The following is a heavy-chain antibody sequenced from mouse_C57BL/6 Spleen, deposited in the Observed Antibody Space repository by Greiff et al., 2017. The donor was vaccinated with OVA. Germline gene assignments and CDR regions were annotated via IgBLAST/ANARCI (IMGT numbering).Heavy chain of an antibody. CDR2: IYPGSGST. Sequence: VQLQQPGAELVKPGASVKMSCKASGYTFTSYWITWVKQRPGQGLEWIGDIYPGSGSTNYNEKFKSKATLTVDTSSSTAYLQLSSLTSEDSAVYYCARQNTTVVGGDYWGQGTTLTVSS. V-gene: IGHV1-55*01. D-gene: IGHD1-1*01. J-gene: IGHJ2*01. CDR1: GYTFTSYW. CDR3: ARQNTTVVGGDY.